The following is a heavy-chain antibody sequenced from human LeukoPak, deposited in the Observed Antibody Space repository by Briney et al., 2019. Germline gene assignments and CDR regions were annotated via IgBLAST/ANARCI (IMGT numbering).Heavy chain of an antibody. J-gene: IGHJ4*02. CDR3: ASAFPSDTRNY. CDR2: IYYTGIT. V-gene: IGHV4-59*01. Sequence: PSETLSLTCTVSDDSISRYYWSWIRQPPGQGLEWMGYIYYTGITSYSPSLKSRVTISIDTSKNQFSLKLSSLTAADTAVYFCASAFPSDTRNYWGQGTLVTVSS. CDR1: DDSISRYY.